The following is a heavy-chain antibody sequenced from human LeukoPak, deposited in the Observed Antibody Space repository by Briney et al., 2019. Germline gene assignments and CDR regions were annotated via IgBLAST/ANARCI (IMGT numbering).Heavy chain of an antibody. CDR1: GFTFCSFW. Sequence: GGSLRLSCAASGFTFCSFWMSWVRQAPGKGREWGANIKQDGSENNNVDSVKGRFTISRDNAKKSLYLQMNSRRAEDTAVYYCARARLVGSGSYWAFDYWGQGTLVSASS. D-gene: IGHD3-10*01. CDR2: IKQDGSEN. J-gene: IGHJ4*02. V-gene: IGHV3-7*03. CDR3: ARARLVGSGSYWAFDY.